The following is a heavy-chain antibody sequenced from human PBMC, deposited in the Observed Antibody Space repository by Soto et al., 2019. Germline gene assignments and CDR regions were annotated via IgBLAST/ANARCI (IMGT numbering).Heavy chain of an antibody. CDR3: ARDYSRYYGMDV. V-gene: IGHV3-7*04. Sequence: PGGSLRLSCVGSGFTFSSNWMTWVRQAPGKGLEWVGNIRQDGSEKNYVDSVKGRFTISRDNAKNTMYLQMNSLRAEDTAVYYCARDYSRYYGMDVWGQGTTVTVSS. CDR2: IRQDGSEK. D-gene: IGHD2-15*01. CDR1: GFTFSSNW. J-gene: IGHJ6*02.